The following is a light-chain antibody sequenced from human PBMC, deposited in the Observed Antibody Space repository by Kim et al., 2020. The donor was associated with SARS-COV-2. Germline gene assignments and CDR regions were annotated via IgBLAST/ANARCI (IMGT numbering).Light chain of an antibody. V-gene: IGKV1-5*03. Sequence: DIQMTQSPSTLSASVGDRVTITCRASQSISSWLAWYQQKPGKAPKLLIYKASSLESGVPSRFSGSGSGTEFTLTISSLQPDDFATYYCQQYKSYPYTLGQGPKLEI. CDR2: KAS. CDR1: QSISSW. CDR3: QQYKSYPYT. J-gene: IGKJ2*01.